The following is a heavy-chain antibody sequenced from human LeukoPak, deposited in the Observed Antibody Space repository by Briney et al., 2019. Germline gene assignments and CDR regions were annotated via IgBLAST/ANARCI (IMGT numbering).Heavy chain of an antibody. D-gene: IGHD6-19*01. CDR2: VSFSSHII. Sequence: GGSLRLSCAASGFTFISYAIHWVRQAPGKGLEWISYVSFSSHIISYADSVKGRFTISRDNAQNSLDLQMNSLGAEDTAVYYCASGWEYFDYWGQGTLVTVSS. V-gene: IGHV3-48*01. J-gene: IGHJ4*02. CDR1: GFTFISYA. CDR3: ASGWEYFDY.